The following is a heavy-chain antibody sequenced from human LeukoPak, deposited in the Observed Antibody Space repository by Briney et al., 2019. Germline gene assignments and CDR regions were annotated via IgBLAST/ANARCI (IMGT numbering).Heavy chain of an antibody. CDR3: ARVSIGWYSFDY. V-gene: IGHV3-74*01. J-gene: IGHJ4*02. CDR1: GFTFSTYW. D-gene: IGHD6-19*01. CDR2: INPDGTTT. Sequence: GGSLRLSCAASGFTFSTYWMHGVRQAPGKGRVWVSRINPDGTTTNYADSVKGRFTISRDNAKDTVYLEMNSLRAEDTAVYFCARVSIGWYSFDYWGQGTLVTVSS.